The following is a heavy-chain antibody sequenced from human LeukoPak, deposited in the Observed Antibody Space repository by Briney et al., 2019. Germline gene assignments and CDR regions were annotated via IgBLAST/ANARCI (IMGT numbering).Heavy chain of an antibody. CDR2: IYYSGST. CDR3: ARGNYDLNYYFDY. J-gene: IGHJ4*02. D-gene: IGHD3-3*01. V-gene: IGHV4-59*12. Sequence: PSETLSLTCAVYGGSFSGYYWSRIRQPPGRGLEWIGYIYYSGSTNYNPSLKSRVTISVDTSKNQFSLKLSSVTAADTALYYCARGNYDLNYYFDYWGQGTLATVSS. CDR1: GGSFSGYY.